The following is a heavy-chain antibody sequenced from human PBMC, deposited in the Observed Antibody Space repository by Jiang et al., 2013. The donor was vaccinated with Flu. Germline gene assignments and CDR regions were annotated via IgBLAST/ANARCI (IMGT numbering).Heavy chain of an antibody. V-gene: IGHV1-3*01. D-gene: IGHD3-3*01. CDR1: GYTFTSYA. J-gene: IGHJ6*02. CDR3: AREKGNTIFGVAGMDV. CDR2: INAGNGNT. Sequence: SGPEVKKPGASVKVSCKASGYTFTSYAMHWVRQAPGQRLEWTGWINAGNGNTKYSQKFQGRVTITRDTSASTAYMELSSLRSEDTAVYYCAREKGNTIFGVAGMDVWGQGTTVTVSS.